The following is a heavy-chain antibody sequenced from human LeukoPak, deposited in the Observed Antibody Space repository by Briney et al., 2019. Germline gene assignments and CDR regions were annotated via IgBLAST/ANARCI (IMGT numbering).Heavy chain of an antibody. CDR3: ARGGLANYFDY. Sequence: SETLSLTCVVYGGSFSGYYWSWIRQPPGKGLEWVGEINHSGTTNYNPSLKSRVTISVDTSKNQFSLKLTSVTAADTAVYYCARGGLANYFDYWGQGTLVPVSP. J-gene: IGHJ4*02. D-gene: IGHD3/OR15-3a*01. CDR2: INHSGTT. V-gene: IGHV4-34*01. CDR1: GGSFSGYY.